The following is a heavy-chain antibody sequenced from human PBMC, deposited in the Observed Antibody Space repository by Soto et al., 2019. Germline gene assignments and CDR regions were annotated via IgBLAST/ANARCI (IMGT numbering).Heavy chain of an antibody. Sequence: QVQLQESGPGLVKPSETLSLTCTVSGGSISSYYWSWIRQPPGKGLEWIGYIYYSGSTNYNPSLKSRVTISVDTSKNQFSLKLSSVNAADTAVYYCASGDYVGSSDYSMDVWGKGTTVTVSS. CDR2: IYYSGST. J-gene: IGHJ6*03. CDR3: ASGDYVGSSDYSMDV. D-gene: IGHD4-17*01. CDR1: GGSISSYY. V-gene: IGHV4-59*01.